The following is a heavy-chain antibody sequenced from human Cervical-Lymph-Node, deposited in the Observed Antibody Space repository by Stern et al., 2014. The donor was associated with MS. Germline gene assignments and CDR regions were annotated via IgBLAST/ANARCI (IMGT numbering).Heavy chain of an antibody. V-gene: IGHV1-69*09. CDR1: GGTFNSYS. CDR2: IIPLLGIA. J-gene: IGHJ4*02. CDR3: ARDFTGGTVGGTGY. D-gene: IGHD1-26*01. Sequence: QVQLVQSGAEVKKPGSPVKVSCEASGGTFNSYSVSWVRQAPGQGLEWMGRIIPLLGIAKYAQKFKGRATITADKSTDTAYMELSSLRSEDTAVYYCARDFTGGTVGGTGYWGQGTLVTVSS.